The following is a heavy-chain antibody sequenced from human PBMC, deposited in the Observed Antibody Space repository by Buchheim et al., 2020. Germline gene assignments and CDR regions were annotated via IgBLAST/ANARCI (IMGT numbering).Heavy chain of an antibody. D-gene: IGHD4-23*01. CDR1: GFTFSSYG. CDR2: ISYDGSNK. J-gene: IGHJ4*02. V-gene: IGHV3-30*18. Sequence: QVQLVESGGGVVQPGRSLRLSCAASGFTFSSYGVHWVRQAPGKGLEWVAVISYDGSNKYYADFVKGRFTISRDNSKNTLYLQMNSLRAEDTAVYYCAKDKDLTVVTPLDYWGQGTL. CDR3: AKDKDLTVVTPLDY.